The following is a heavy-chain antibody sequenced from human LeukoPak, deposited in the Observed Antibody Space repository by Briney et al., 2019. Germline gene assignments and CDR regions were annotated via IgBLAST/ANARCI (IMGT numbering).Heavy chain of an antibody. CDR2: IYFTGST. Sequence: SETLSLTCTVSGGSISDYYWSWIRQSPGEGLEWVGYIYFTGSTTYNPSLRSRLTISLDTSKDQFSLKLSSVTAADAAVYYCARHIAVGEDVWGQGTTVTVSS. J-gene: IGHJ6*02. CDR1: GGSISDYY. V-gene: IGHV4-59*01. D-gene: IGHD6-19*01. CDR3: ARHIAVGEDV.